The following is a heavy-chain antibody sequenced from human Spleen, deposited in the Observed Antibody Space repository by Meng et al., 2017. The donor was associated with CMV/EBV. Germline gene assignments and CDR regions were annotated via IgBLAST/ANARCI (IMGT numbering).Heavy chain of an antibody. D-gene: IGHD2-2*01. CDR1: GGSFSGYH. J-gene: IGHJ4*02. Sequence: SETLSLTCAVYGGSFSGYHWSWIRQPPGKGLEWIGEINHSGSTNYNPSLKSRVTISVDTSKNQFSLKLSSVTAADTAVYYCARGGSTSYTGTDFDYWGQGTLVTVSS. CDR3: ARGGSTSYTGTDFDY. V-gene: IGHV4-34*01. CDR2: INHSGST.